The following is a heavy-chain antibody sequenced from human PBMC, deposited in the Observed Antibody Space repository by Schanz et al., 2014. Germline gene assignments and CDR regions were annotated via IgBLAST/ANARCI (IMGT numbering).Heavy chain of an antibody. CDR3: VRTSRYSSGWYFDY. D-gene: IGHD6-19*01. Sequence: QVQLVQSGTELKNPGASVKVSCKASGYSFSAYYIHWMRQAPGQGLEWLGRFTHISQKFQGRVTMTRDTSSTTAYMELNSLRSDDTAVYYCVRTSRYSSGWYFDYWGQGTLVTVSS. CDR1: GYSFSAYY. J-gene: IGHJ4*02. V-gene: IGHV1-2*06. CDR2: FT.